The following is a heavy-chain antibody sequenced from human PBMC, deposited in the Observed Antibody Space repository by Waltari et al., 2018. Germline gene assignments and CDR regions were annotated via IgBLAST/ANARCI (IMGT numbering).Heavy chain of an antibody. Sequence: QVQLVQSGDELKKPGSSVQVSCKVSGGSFSTPAITWVRQAPGQGLERRGGISPMVGTANYAKKIQARVTINTDECMTTAYMLLSSLTSDDTAVYYCARGGLYGQQLLGSAFEIWGQGTKVTVSS. V-gene: IGHV1-69*05. CDR2: ISPMVGTA. CDR1: GGSFSTPA. CDR3: ARGGLYGQQLLGSAFEI. D-gene: IGHD1-26*01. J-gene: IGHJ3*02.